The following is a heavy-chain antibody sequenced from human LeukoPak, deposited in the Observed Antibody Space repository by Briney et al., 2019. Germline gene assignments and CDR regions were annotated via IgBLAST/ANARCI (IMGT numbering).Heavy chain of an antibody. Sequence: SETLSLTCTVSGGSISSYYWSWIRQPAGKGLEWIGRIYTSGSTNYNPSLKSRVTMSVDTSKNQFSLKLSSVTAADTAVYYCARDGPTVAGSYFDYWGQGTLVTVSS. CDR3: ARDGPTVAGSYFDY. V-gene: IGHV4-4*07. CDR1: GGSISSYY. CDR2: IYTSGST. J-gene: IGHJ4*02. D-gene: IGHD6-19*01.